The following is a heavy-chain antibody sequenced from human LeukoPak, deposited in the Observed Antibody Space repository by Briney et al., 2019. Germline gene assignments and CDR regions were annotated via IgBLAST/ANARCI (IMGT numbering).Heavy chain of an antibody. J-gene: IGHJ4*02. V-gene: IGHV3-30*18. D-gene: IGHD3-10*01. CDR1: GFTFSSYG. CDR2: ISYDGSNE. Sequence: GGSLRLSCAASGFTFSSYGMHWVRQAPGKGLEWVAVISYDGSNEYYADSVKGRFTISRDNSKNTLYLQMNSLRAEDTAVYYCAKEKHYGSGSLDYWGQGTLATVSS. CDR3: AKEKHYGSGSLDY.